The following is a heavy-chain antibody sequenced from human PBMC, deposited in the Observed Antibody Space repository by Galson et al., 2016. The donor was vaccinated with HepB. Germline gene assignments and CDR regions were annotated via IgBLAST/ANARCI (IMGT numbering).Heavy chain of an antibody. CDR1: GFTFSGSA. Sequence: SLRLSCAASGFTFSGSAMHWVRQASGKGLEWVGRISSKANSYATAYAASVKGRFTISRDDSKNTAYLQMNSLKTEDTAVYYCTRTLSSSWYNWFDPWGQGTLITVSS. CDR3: TRTLSSSWYNWFDP. J-gene: IGHJ5*02. D-gene: IGHD6-13*01. CDR2: ISSKANSYAT. V-gene: IGHV3-73*01.